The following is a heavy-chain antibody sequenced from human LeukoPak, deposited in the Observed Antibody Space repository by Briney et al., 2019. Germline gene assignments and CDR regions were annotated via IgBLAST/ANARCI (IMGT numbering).Heavy chain of an antibody. CDR2: ISGSGGST. D-gene: IGHD2-2*01. V-gene: IGHV3-23*01. J-gene: IGHJ4*02. CDR3: AKGRDIVVVPAAIRGSPFDY. CDR1: GFTFSSYA. Sequence: GGSLRLSGVASGFTFSSYAICWGRQAPGKGLEWVSAISGSGGSTYYADSVKGRFTISRDNSKNTLYLQMNSLRDEDTAVYYCAKGRDIVVVPAAIRGSPFDYWGQGTLVTVSS.